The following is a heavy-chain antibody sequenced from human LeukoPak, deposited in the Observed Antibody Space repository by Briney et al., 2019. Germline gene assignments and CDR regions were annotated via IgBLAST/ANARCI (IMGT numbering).Heavy chain of an antibody. CDR3: ARHGDVQLWLPYNWFDP. V-gene: IGHV4-61*08. CDR1: GGSISSGGYY. J-gene: IGHJ5*02. Sequence: SETLSLTCTVSGGSISSGGYYWSWIRQHPGKGLEWIGYIYYGGSTNYNPSLKSRVTISVDTSKNQFSLKLSSVTAADTAVYYCARHGDVQLWLPYNWFDPWGQGTLVTVSS. CDR2: IYYGGST. D-gene: IGHD5-18*01.